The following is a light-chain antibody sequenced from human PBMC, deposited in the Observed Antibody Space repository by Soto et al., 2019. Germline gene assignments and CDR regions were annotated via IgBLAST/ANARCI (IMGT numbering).Light chain of an antibody. Sequence: EIVLTQSPGTLSLSPVERATLSCSDXQSVICSSFCWYQQKLGQAPRXLXASXSSRATGSPDRLSGSGSATDFTLTVSRLEPEDFAVYYFQHYGRTSSIFGQGTRLEIK. CDR1: QSVICSS. J-gene: IGKJ5*01. V-gene: IGKV3-20*01. CDR3: QHYGRTSSI. CDR2: SXS.